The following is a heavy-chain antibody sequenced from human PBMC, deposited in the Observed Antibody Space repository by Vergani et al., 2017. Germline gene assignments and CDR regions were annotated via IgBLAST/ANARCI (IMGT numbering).Heavy chain of an antibody. CDR2: ISSSGSH. CDR3: AKPVGTSAIMDGYNM. CDR1: GGSISSSSYY. Sequence: QLQLQESGPGLVKPSETLYVTCTVSGGSISSSSYYWGWIRQPPGKGLEWIGSISSSGSHYSNPSLQSGVTMSIEPSKNQVSLTLSSVTAADTGLYYCAKPVGTSAIMDGYNMWGQGTMVTVSS. J-gene: IGHJ3*02. D-gene: IGHD5/OR15-5a*01. V-gene: IGHV4-39*01.